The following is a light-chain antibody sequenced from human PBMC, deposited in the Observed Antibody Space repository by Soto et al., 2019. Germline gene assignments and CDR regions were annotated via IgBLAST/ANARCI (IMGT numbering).Light chain of an antibody. CDR3: SSYTSSSTYV. CDR2: EVN. J-gene: IGLJ1*01. V-gene: IGLV2-14*01. Sequence: QSVLTQPGSVSGSPGQSITISCTGTISDVGGYSYVSWYQQHPGKAPKLMIYEVNYRPSGVSNRFSGSKSGNTASLTISGLQAEDEADYYCSSYTSSSTYVFGTGTKVTVL. CDR1: ISDVGGYSY.